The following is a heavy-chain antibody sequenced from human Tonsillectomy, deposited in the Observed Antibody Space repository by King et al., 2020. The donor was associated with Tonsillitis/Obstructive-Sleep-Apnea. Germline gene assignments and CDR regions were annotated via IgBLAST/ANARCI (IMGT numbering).Heavy chain of an antibody. J-gene: IGHJ4*02. V-gene: IGHV4-39*01. D-gene: IGHD3-22*01. CDR2: IYYSGST. CDR1: GGSISNSSYY. Sequence: QLQESGPGLVKPSETLSLTCTVSGGSISNSSYYWAWIRQPPGKGLEWIGSIYYSGSTYYNPSLKSRVTISVDTSKNQFSLKLSSVTAADTAVYYCARMDYDCSFDYWGQGTLVTVSS. CDR3: ARMDYDCSFDY.